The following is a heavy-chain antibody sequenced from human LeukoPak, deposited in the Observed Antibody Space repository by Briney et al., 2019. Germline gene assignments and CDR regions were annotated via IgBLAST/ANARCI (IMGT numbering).Heavy chain of an antibody. D-gene: IGHD3/OR15-3a*01. CDR2: INSDGSSI. CDR1: GFTFSSFW. CDR3: ARGTGYYVLDY. Sequence: GGSLRLSYAASGFTFSSFWMHWVRQAPGKGLVWVSRINSDGSSINYADSVKGRFIISRDNAKNMLFLQMNSLRAEDTAVYYCARGTGYYVLDYWGQGTLVTVSS. V-gene: IGHV3-74*01. J-gene: IGHJ4*02.